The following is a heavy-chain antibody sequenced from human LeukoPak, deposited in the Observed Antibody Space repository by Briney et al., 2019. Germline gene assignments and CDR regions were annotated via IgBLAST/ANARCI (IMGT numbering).Heavy chain of an antibody. CDR1: GGSFSGYY. V-gene: IGHV4-34*01. CDR2: INHSGST. CDR3: AREPGVRGSFDI. D-gene: IGHD2-15*01. Sequence: SETLSLTCAVYGGSFSGYYWSWIRQPPGKGLEWIGEINHSGSTNYNPPLKSRVTISVDTSKNQFSLKLSSVTAADTAVYYCAREPGVRGSFDIWGQGTKVTVSS. J-gene: IGHJ3*02.